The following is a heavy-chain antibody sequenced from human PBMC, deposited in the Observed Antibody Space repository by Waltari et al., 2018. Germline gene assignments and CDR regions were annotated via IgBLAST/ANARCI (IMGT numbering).Heavy chain of an antibody. CDR2: IYHSGST. CDR3: ARAGPEYSSSSYYFDY. D-gene: IGHD6-6*01. Sequence: QVQLQESGPGLVKPSETLSLTCTVSGYSISSGYYWGWIRQPPGKGLEWIGSIYHSGSTYYNPSPKGRVTISVDTSKNQFSLKLSSVTAADTAVYYCARAGPEYSSSSYYFDYWGQGTLVTVSS. J-gene: IGHJ4*02. V-gene: IGHV4-38-2*02. CDR1: GYSISSGYY.